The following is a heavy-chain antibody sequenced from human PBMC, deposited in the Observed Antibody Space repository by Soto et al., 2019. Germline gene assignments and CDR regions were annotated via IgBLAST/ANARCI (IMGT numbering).Heavy chain of an antibody. D-gene: IGHD1-1*01. J-gene: IGHJ4*02. V-gene: IGHV4-38-2*02. CDR2: IYPSVSS. CDR3: AREKVGTTFFDN. Sequence: NPSETLSLTCIVSGFAISRGYYWSWFLQPPGKGLEWIGSIYPSVSSYHNPSLETRVRLSIDTSKNQFTLNLTSVTAADTALYYCAREKVGTTFFDNWGQGIQVTVSS. CDR1: GFAISRGYY.